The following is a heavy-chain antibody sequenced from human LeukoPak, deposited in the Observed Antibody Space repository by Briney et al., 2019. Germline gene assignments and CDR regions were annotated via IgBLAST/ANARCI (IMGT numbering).Heavy chain of an antibody. CDR3: ARDVAVVLDY. CDR1: GFTFSSYA. D-gene: IGHD6-19*01. V-gene: IGHV3-30*04. Sequence: PGGSLRLSCAASGFTFSSYAMHWVRQAPGKGLEWVAVISYDGSNKYYADSVKGRFTISRDNSKNTLYLQMDSLRAEDTAVYYCARDVAVVLDYWGQGTLVTVSS. CDR2: ISYDGSNK. J-gene: IGHJ4*02.